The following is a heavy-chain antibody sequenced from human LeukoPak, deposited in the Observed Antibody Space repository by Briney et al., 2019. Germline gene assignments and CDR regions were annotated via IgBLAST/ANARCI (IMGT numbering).Heavy chain of an antibody. CDR1: GYTFTSYA. CDR3: ARADGPSYYDFWSSFDY. D-gene: IGHD3-3*01. J-gene: IGHJ4*02. Sequence: ASVKVSCKASGYTFTSYAMHWVRQAPGQRLEWMGIINPSGGSTSYAQKFQGRVTMTRDTSTSTVYMELSSLRSEDTAVYYCARADGPSYYDFWSSFDYWGQGTLVTVSS. CDR2: INPSGGST. V-gene: IGHV1-46*01.